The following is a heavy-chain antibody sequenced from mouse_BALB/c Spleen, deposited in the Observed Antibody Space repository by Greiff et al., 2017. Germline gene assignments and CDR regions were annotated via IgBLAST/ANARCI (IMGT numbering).Heavy chain of an antibody. V-gene: IGHV1-82*01. CDR3: ARSGDGYRYAMDY. J-gene: IGHJ4*01. D-gene: IGHD2-3*01. CDR2: IYPGDGDT. CDR1: GYAFSSSW. Sequence: QVQLQQSGPELVKPGASVKISCKASGYAFSSSWMNWVQQRPGQGLEWIGRIYPGDGDTNSNGKFKGKATLTADKSSSTAYMQLSSLTSVDSAVYFCARSGDGYRYAMDYWGQGTSVTVSS.